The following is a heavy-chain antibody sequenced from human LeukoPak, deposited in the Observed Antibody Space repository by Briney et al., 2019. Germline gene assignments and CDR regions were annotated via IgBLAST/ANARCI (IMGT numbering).Heavy chain of an antibody. J-gene: IGHJ4*02. V-gene: IGHV3-74*01. D-gene: IGHD6-19*01. CDR1: GFTFSRNW. CDR2: INSDGSSA. Sequence: GGSLRLSCAASGFTFSRNWMHWVRQAPGKGLVWVSRINSDGSSATYADSVKGRLTISRDNAKNTLYLQMNNLRAEDTAVYYCARVPYSSGSFDYWGQGSLVTVSS. CDR3: ARVPYSSGSFDY.